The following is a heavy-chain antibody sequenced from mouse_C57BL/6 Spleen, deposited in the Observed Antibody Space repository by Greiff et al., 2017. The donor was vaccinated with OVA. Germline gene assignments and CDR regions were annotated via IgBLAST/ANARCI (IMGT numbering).Heavy chain of an antibody. Sequence: EVQLQQSGPELVKPGASVKISCKASGYTFTDYYMNWVKQSHGKSLEWIGDINPNNGGTSYNQKFKGKATLTVDKSSSTAYMELRSLTSEDSAVYYCARVGGGLRYYAMDYWGQGTSVTVSS. CDR3: ARVGGGLRYYAMDY. V-gene: IGHV1-26*01. CDR1: GYTFTDYY. CDR2: INPNNGGT. D-gene: IGHD2-2*01. J-gene: IGHJ4*01.